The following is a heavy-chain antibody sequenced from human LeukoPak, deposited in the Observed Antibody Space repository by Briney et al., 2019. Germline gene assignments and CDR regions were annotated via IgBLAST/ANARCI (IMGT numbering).Heavy chain of an antibody. D-gene: IGHD6-13*01. CDR1: GFTFSAYS. CDR3: ARDPSSYSSSWFDY. J-gene: IGHJ4*02. CDR2: INSDGSST. Sequence: PGGSLRLSCAASGFTFSAYSMNWVRQAPGKGLEWVSRINSDGSSTSYADSVKGRFTISRDNAKNTLYLQMNSLRAEDTAVYYCARDPSSYSSSWFDYWGQGTLVTVSS. V-gene: IGHV3-74*01.